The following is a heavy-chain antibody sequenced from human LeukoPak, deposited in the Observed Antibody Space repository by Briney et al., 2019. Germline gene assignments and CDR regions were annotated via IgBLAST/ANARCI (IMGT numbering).Heavy chain of an antibody. J-gene: IGHJ5*02. V-gene: IGHV4-38-2*02. Sequence: PSETLSLTCTISGDTFKTYYWSWIRQPPGKGLEWIGSIYHSGSTYYNPSLKSRVTISVDTSKNQFSLKLSSVTAADTAVYYCARVRSIAAAPSWFDPWGQGTLVTVSS. D-gene: IGHD6-13*01. CDR2: IYHSGST. CDR3: ARVRSIAAAPSWFDP. CDR1: GDTFKTYY.